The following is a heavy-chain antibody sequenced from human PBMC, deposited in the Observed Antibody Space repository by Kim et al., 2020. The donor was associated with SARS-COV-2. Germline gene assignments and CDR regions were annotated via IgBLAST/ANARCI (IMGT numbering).Heavy chain of an antibody. V-gene: IGHV3-49*03. Sequence: GGSLRLSCRTSGFPFRDYALSWIRQAPGKGLEWVAFIRSKTFGGTTEYGTSVAGRFSISRDDSKSIAYLQMNSLKTEDTGIYYCTRGGGGSYYNYYYYM. J-gene: IGHJ6*03. CDR3: TRGGGGSYYNYYYYM. CDR1: GFPFRDYA. CDR2: IRSKTFGGTT. D-gene: IGHD1-26*01.